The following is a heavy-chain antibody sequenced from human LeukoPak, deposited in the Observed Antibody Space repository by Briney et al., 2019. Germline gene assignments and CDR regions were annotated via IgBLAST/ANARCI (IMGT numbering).Heavy chain of an antibody. CDR3: ASLHYDFWSGYYNKKWYFDL. D-gene: IGHD3-3*01. CDR2: IYYSGST. CDR1: GGSISSSSYY. Sequence: SETLSLTCTVSGGSISSSSYYWGWIRQPPGKGLEWIGSIYYSGSTYYNPSLKSRVTISVDTSKNQFSLKLSSVTAADTAVYYCASLHYDFWSGYYNKKWYFDLWGRGTLVTASS. V-gene: IGHV4-39*01. J-gene: IGHJ2*01.